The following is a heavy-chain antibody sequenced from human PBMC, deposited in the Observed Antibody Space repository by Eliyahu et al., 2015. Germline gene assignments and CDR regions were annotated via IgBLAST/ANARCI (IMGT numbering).Heavy chain of an antibody. CDR1: GFTFTSYW. V-gene: IGHV3-74*01. CDR3: ARGGFDHAFDI. Sequence: EVQLVESGGGLVQPGGSLRLSCTASGFTFTSYWMXWVRQAPGKGLVWVSRVNSDGRDTIYADSVRGRFTVSRDNAKNTLYLQMNSLRDDDTAVYYCARGGFDHAFDIWGQGTMVTVSS. CDR2: VNSDGRDT. D-gene: IGHD1-26*01. J-gene: IGHJ3*02.